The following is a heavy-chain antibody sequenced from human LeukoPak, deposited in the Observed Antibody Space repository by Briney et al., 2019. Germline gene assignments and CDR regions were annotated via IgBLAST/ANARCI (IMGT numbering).Heavy chain of an antibody. D-gene: IGHD3-10*01. V-gene: IGHV3-48*01. CDR1: GFTLSSHN. CDR2: ISSSGSIT. CDR3: ARPGITAFDI. Sequence: GGSLRLSCVASGFTLSSHNINWVRQAPGKGLEWVSHISSSGSITYYGDSVKGRITISRDNAKNSVSLYMNSPRAEDSAVYYCARPGITAFDIWGQGTMVTVSS. J-gene: IGHJ3*02.